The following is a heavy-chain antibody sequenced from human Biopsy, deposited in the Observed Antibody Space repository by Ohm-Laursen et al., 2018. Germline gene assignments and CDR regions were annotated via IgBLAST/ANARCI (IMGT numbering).Heavy chain of an antibody. V-gene: IGHV3-74*01. CDR3: ARESSTSCRVRVDS. D-gene: IGHD2-2*01. Sequence: SLRLSCAAFVFTFSNYWMHWVRQVPGKGLVWVARISGDGSRTNYADSVKGRFTISRDNAKNTLHLEMNSLRAEDAAVYFCARESSTSCRVRVDSWGQGTLVTVSS. CDR2: ISGDGSRT. J-gene: IGHJ5*01. CDR1: VFTFSNYW.